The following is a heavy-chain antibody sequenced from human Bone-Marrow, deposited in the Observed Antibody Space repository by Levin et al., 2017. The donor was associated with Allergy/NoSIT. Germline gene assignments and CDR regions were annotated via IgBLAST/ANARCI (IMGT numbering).Heavy chain of an antibody. CDR1: GGSISSSSYY. J-gene: IGHJ4*02. CDR3: AREPPGLAAPGGY. CDR2: IYYSGST. Sequence: KASETLSLTCTVSGGSISSSSYYWGWIRQPPGKGLEWIGSIYYSGSTYYNPSLKSRVTISVDTSKNQFSLKLSSVTAADTAVYYCAREPPGLAAPGGYWGQGTLVTVSS. V-gene: IGHV4-39*07. D-gene: IGHD6-13*01.